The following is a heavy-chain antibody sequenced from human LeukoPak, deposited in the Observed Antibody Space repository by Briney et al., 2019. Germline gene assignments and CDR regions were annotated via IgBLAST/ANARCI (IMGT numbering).Heavy chain of an antibody. Sequence: GGSLRLSCAASGLTFSSCWMSWVRQAPGKGLEWVAHIKTDGTDKYCVDSVKGRFTISRDNAKNSLYLQMNSLRAEDTAVYYCVAFDTRNFWGQGTRVTVSS. V-gene: IGHV3-7*05. J-gene: IGHJ4*02. CDR1: GLTFSSCW. CDR3: VAFDTRNF. D-gene: IGHD3-9*01. CDR2: IKTDGTDK.